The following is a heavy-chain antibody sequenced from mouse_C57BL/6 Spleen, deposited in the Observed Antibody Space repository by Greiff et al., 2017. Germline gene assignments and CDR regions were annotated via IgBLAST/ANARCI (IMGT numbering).Heavy chain of an antibody. V-gene: IGHV5-4*03. D-gene: IGHD2-4*01. J-gene: IGHJ2*01. CDR3: ARGSYYDYDFDY. CDR2: ISDGGSYT. CDR1: GFTFSSYA. Sequence: EVKLVESGGGLVKPGGSLKLSCAASGFTFSSYAMSWVRQTPEKRLEWVATISDGGSYTYYPDNVKGRFTISRDNAKNNLYLQMSHLKSEDTAMYYCARGSYYDYDFDYWGQGTTLTVSS.